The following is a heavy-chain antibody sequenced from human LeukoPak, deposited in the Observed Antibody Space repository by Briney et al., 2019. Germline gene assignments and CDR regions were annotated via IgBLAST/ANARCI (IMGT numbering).Heavy chain of an antibody. CDR2: IYTRGST. CDR3: ARLSVSAAADY. Sequence: PSETLSLTCTVSGGSISSGSYYWSWIRQPAGKGLEWIGRIYTRGSTNYNPSLKSRVTISLDASKNQFSLNLSSVTAADTAVYFCARLSVSAAADYWGQGTLVTVSS. V-gene: IGHV4-61*02. D-gene: IGHD6-25*01. CDR1: GGSISSGSYY. J-gene: IGHJ4*02.